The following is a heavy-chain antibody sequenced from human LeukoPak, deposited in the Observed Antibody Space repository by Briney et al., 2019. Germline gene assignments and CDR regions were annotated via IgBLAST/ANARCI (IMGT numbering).Heavy chain of an antibody. CDR3: ARDLYSSGWYGEDY. Sequence: ASVKVSCKASVYTFTGYYMHWVRQAPGQGLEWMGWINPNSGGTNYAQKFQGRVTMTRDTSISTAYMELSRLRSDDTAVYYCARDLYSSGWYGEDYWGQGTLVTVSS. J-gene: IGHJ4*02. CDR1: VYTFTGYY. D-gene: IGHD6-19*01. CDR2: INPNSGGT. V-gene: IGHV1-2*02.